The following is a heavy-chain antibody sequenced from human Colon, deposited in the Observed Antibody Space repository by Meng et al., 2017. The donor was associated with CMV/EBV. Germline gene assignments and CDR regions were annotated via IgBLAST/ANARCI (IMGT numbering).Heavy chain of an antibody. CDR3: ALAYDYWNGYYAEWFDP. CDR1: DG. J-gene: IGHJ5*02. D-gene: IGHD3-3*01. CDR2: IFLDDDE. Sequence: DGICGVRPAPGQGLEVIGCIFLDDDESYCPSLVTRLTITKDTSKNQVALTMTNIDPVDTATFYCALAYDYWNGYYAEWFDPWGPGTLVTVSS. V-gene: IGHV2-5*02.